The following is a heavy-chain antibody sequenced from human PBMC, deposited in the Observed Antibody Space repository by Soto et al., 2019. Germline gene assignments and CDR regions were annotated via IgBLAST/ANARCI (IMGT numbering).Heavy chain of an antibody. CDR2: IKQDGSEK. CDR1: GFTFSSYW. D-gene: IGHD2-21*01. Sequence: EVQLVESGGGLVQPGGSLRLSCAASGFTFSSYWMSWVRQAPGKGLEWVANIKQDGSEKYYVDSVKGRFTISRDNAKNSLYLQMNSLRAEDTAVYYCASGPYPDAFDIWGQGTMVTVSS. CDR3: ASGPYPDAFDI. J-gene: IGHJ3*02. V-gene: IGHV3-7*01.